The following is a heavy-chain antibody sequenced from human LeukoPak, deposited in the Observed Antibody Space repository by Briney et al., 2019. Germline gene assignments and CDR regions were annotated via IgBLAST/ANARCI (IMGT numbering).Heavy chain of an antibody. D-gene: IGHD5-12*01. J-gene: IGHJ3*02. CDR3: AREEGYGDAFDI. CDR2: INWNGGST. CDR1: GFTFDDYG. V-gene: IGHV3-20*01. Sequence: GGSLRLSCAASGFTFDDYGMSWVRQAPGQGLEWVSGINWNGGSTGYADSVKGRFTISRDNAKNSLYLQMNSLRVDDTALYHCAREEGYGDAFDIWGQGTMVTVSS.